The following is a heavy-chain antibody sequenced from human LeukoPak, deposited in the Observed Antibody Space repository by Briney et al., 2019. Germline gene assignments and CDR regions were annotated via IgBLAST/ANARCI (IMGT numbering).Heavy chain of an antibody. D-gene: IGHD2-15*01. CDR2: ISSSGSTI. CDR1: GFTFSDYY. V-gene: IGHV3-11*01. Sequence: PGGSLRLSCAAPGFTFSDYYMSWIRQAPGKGLEWVSYISSSGSTIYYADSVKGRFTISRDNAKNSLYLQMNSLRAEDTAVYYCARAAEVAAISDYWGQGTLVTVSS. J-gene: IGHJ4*02. CDR3: ARAAEVAAISDY.